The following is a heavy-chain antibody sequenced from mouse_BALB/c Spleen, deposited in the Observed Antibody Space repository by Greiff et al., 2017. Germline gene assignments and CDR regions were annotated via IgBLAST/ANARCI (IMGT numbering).Heavy chain of an antibody. J-gene: IGHJ1*01. Sequence: VQLQQSGPGLVQPSQSLSITCTVSGFSLTSYGVHWVRQSPGKGLEWLGVIWSGGSTDYNAAFISRLSISKDNSKSQVFFKMNSLQANDTAIYYCASPYGNYEYFDVWGAGTTVTVSS. CDR3: ASPYGNYEYFDV. V-gene: IGHV2-2*02. D-gene: IGHD2-1*01. CDR1: GFSLTSYG. CDR2: IWSGGST.